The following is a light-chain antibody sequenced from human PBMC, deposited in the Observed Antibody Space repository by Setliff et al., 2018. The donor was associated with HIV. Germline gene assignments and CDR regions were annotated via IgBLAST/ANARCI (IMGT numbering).Light chain of an antibody. V-gene: IGLV2-23*01. CDR1: SNDVGRYDL. Sequence: QSALAQPASVSGSPGQSITISCTETSNDVGRYDLVSRYQQHPARAPKLIIYQATRRPSGVSNRFSGSKSGNVASLTISGLQAEDEADYYCCSNTGSNTFVFGTGTKVTVL. CDR2: QAT. CDR3: CSNTGSNTFV. J-gene: IGLJ1*01.